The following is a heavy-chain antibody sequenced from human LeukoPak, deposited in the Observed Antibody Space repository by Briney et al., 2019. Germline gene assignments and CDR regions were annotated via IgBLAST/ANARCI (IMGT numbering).Heavy chain of an antibody. CDR1: GGSISSSSYY. V-gene: IGHV4-39*07. Sequence: SETLSLTCTVSGGSISSSSYYWGWIRQPPGKGLEWIGSIYYSGSTYYNPSLKSRVTISVDTSKNQFSLKLSSVTAADTAVYYCARAYSSSFSNIYNWFDPWGQGTLVTVSS. CDR3: ARAYSSSFSNIYNWFDP. J-gene: IGHJ5*02. D-gene: IGHD6-6*01. CDR2: IYYSGST.